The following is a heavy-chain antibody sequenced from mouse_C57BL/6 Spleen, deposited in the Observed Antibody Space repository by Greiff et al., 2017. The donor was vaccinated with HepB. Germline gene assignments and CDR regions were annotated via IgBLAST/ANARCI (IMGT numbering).Heavy chain of an antibody. J-gene: IGHJ4*01. V-gene: IGHV2-5*01. CDR1: GFSLTSYG. CDR3: AKKSSYYYGSSHYAMDY. D-gene: IGHD1-1*01. CDR2: IWRGGST. Sequence: VKLMESGPGLVQPSQSLSITCTVSGFSLTSYGVHWVRQSPGKGLEWLGVIWRGGSTDYNAAFMSRLSITKDNSKSQVFFKMNSLQADDTAIYYCAKKSSYYYGSSHYAMDYWGQGTSVTVSS.